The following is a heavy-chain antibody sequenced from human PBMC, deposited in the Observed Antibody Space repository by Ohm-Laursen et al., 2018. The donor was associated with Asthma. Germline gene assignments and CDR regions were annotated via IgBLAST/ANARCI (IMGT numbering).Heavy chain of an antibody. CDR3: AREGVGHCNGGSCYSARFDS. CDR1: GYTFTRNG. V-gene: IGHV7-4-1*02. CDR2: INTNTGNP. D-gene: IGHD2-15*01. J-gene: IGHJ4*02. Sequence: ASVKVSCKASGYTFTRNGMSWVRQAPGQGLEWMGWINTNTGNPTYAQGFTGRFVFSLDTSVSTAYLQISSLEAADTALYYCAREGVGHCNGGSCYSARFDSWGQGTLVTVSS.